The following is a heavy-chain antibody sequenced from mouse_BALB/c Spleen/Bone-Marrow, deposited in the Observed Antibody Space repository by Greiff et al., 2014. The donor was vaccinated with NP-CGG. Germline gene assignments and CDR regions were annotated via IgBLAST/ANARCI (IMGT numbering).Heavy chain of an antibody. D-gene: IGHD1-1*01. V-gene: IGHV1S137*01. CDR1: GYTFTDYA. CDR2: ISSSYGDA. Sequence: QVQLQQSGAELVRPGVSVKISCKGSGYTFTDYAMHWVKQSHAKSLEWIGIISSSYGDATHNQKFKGKATMTVDKSSNTAYMELARLTSEYSAIYYCARGLSYYYGTSYYFDYWGQGTTLTVSS. J-gene: IGHJ2*01. CDR3: ARGLSYYYGTSYYFDY.